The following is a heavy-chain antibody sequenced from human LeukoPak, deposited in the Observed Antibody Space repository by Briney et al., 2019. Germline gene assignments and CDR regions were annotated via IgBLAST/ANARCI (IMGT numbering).Heavy chain of an antibody. CDR3: AKVSVNDAFII. Sequence: PGGSLRPSCAASEFTFSSYGMHWVRQAPGKGLEWVALIRYDESNKYYADSVKGRFTISRDNSKNTLYLQMSSLSAEDRVVYYCAKVSVNDAFIIWGQGTMVTVSS. D-gene: IGHD3-10*01. J-gene: IGHJ3*02. V-gene: IGHV3-30*02. CDR1: EFTFSSYG. CDR2: IRYDESNK.